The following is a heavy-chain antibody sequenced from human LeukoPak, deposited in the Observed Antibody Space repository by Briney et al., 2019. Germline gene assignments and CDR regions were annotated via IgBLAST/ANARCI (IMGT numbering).Heavy chain of an antibody. D-gene: IGHD3-9*01. Sequence: GASVKVSCKASGYTFTSYDINWVRQATGQGLEWMGWMNPNSGNTGYAQKFQGRVTMTRNTSISTAYMELSSLRSEDTAVHYCARIRTYDILTGYYNPNDDAFDIWGQGTMVTVSS. J-gene: IGHJ3*02. V-gene: IGHV1-8*01. CDR1: GYTFTSYD. CDR2: MNPNSGNT. CDR3: ARIRTYDILTGYYNPNDDAFDI.